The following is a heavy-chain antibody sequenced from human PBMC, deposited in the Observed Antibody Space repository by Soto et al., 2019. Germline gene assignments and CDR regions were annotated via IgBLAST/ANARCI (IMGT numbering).Heavy chain of an antibody. V-gene: IGHV3-7*04. Sequence: PGGSLRLSCAASGFTFSSYWMSWVRQAPGKGLEWVANIKQDGSDKYYVDSVKGRFTLSRDNAKNSLQLQMNSLRAEDTAIYFCARVAYGNGWIFDYWGRGTLVTSPQ. D-gene: IGHD6-19*01. CDR2: IKQDGSDK. CDR1: GFTFSSYW. J-gene: IGHJ4*01. CDR3: ARVAYGNGWIFDY.